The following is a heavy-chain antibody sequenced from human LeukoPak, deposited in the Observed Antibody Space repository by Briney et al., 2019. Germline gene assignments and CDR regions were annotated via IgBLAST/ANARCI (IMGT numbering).Heavy chain of an antibody. V-gene: IGHV4-34*01. D-gene: IGHD3-10*01. CDR1: GGSITNYY. J-gene: IGHJ4*02. Sequence: QPSETLSLTCTVSGGSITNYYWSWIRQPPGKGLEWIGEINHSGSTNYNPSLKSRVTISVDTSKNQFSLKLSSVTAADTAVYYCAKNIGGLDYWGQGTLVTVSS. CDR2: INHSGST. CDR3: AKNIGGLDY.